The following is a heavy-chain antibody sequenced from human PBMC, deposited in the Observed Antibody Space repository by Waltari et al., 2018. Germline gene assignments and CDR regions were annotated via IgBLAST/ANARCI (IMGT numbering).Heavy chain of an antibody. D-gene: IGHD3-22*01. CDR1: GFTFTGYA. Sequence: EVQLVESGGGLVQPGGSLRLSFSASGFTFTGYAVQWVRQAAGKGCRYISTSSSNGVIIYYADSVKDRFTISRDNSKNTLYLQMSSLRAEDTAVYYCVKDNYYDGSGYYPTPGYWGQGTLVTVSS. J-gene: IGHJ4*02. CDR2: SSSNGVII. CDR3: VKDNYYDGSGYYPTPGY. V-gene: IGHV3-64D*06.